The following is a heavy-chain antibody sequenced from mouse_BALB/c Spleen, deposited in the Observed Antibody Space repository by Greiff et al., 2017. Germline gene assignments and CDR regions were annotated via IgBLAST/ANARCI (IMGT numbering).Heavy chain of an antibody. CDR2: INPYNDGT. CDR1: GYTFTSYV. D-gene: IGHD2-10*01. J-gene: IGHJ3*01. V-gene: IGHV1-14*01. CDR3: ARSTAYYGNYGFAY. Sequence: EVQVVESGPELVKPGASVKMSCKASGYTFTSYVMHWVKQKPGQGLEWIGYINPYNDGTKYNEKFKGKATLTSDKSSSTAYMELSSLTSEDSAVYYCARSTAYYGNYGFAYWGQGTLVTVSA.